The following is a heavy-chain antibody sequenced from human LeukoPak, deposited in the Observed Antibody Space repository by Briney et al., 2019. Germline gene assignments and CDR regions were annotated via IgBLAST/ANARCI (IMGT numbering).Heavy chain of an antibody. CDR3: AREELATGYFDY. CDR2: ISSSSSYI. Sequence: WGSLRLSCAASGFTFSSYSMNWVRQAPGKGLEWVSSISSSSSYIYYADSVKGRFTISRDNAKNSLYLQMNSLRAEDTAVYYCAREELATGYFDYWGQGTLVTVSS. V-gene: IGHV3-21*01. CDR1: GFTFSSYS. D-gene: IGHD5-24*01. J-gene: IGHJ4*02.